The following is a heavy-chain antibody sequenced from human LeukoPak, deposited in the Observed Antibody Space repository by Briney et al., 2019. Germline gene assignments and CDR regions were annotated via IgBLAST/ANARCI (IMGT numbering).Heavy chain of an antibody. CDR2: ISHTGGT. CDR1: GGSFSGYY. J-gene: IGHJ4*02. D-gene: IGHD1-1*01. V-gene: IGHV4-34*01. Sequence: PSETLSLTCAVYGGSFSGYYWTLIRQTPGKGLEWIGEISHTGGTNYNPSLKIRITISVDSSKQQFSLKMTSVTAADTGAYYCARVPDITARPCDSWGPGTLVIVSS. CDR3: ARVPDITARPCDS.